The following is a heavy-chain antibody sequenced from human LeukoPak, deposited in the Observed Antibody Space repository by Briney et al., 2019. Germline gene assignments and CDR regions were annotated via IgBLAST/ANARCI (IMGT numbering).Heavy chain of an antibody. CDR1: GGSISSYY. J-gene: IGHJ6*03. V-gene: IGHV4-59*01. CDR3: ARLDTAMGNYYYYYMDV. CDR2: IYYSGST. D-gene: IGHD5-18*01. Sequence: SETLSLTCTVSGGSISSYYWSWIRQPPGKGLEWIGYIYYSGSTNYNPSLKSRVTISVDTSKNQFALKLSSVTAADTAAYYCARLDTAMGNYYYYYMDVWGKGTTVTISS.